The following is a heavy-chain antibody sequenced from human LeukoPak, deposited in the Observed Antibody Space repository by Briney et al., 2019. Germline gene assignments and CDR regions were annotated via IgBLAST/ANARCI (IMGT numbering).Heavy chain of an antibody. V-gene: IGHV3-23*01. CDR2: ISGSGGST. CDR3: TKDRDDCGDFGGPFDY. J-gene: IGHJ4*02. Sequence: GGSLRLFCAASGFTFSSYAMTWVRQAPGKGLEWVSTISGSGGSTYYADSVKGRFTISRDNSKNTLYLQMSSLRAADTAVYYCTKDRDDCGDFGGPFDYWGQGTLVTVSS. CDR1: GFTFSSYA. D-gene: IGHD4-17*01.